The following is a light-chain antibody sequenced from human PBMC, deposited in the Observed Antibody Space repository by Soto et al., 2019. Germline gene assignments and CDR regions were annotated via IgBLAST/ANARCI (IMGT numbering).Light chain of an antibody. CDR3: SSYTSSNSDV. V-gene: IGLV2-14*01. CDR2: DVS. Sequence: QSVLTQPASVSGSPGQSITISCTGTSSDFNTYNSVSWYQQYPGKAPKLMIHDVSNRPSGVSSRFSGSKSGNTASLTISGLQAEDEADYYCSSYTSSNSDVFGSGTKVTVL. CDR1: SSDFNTYNS. J-gene: IGLJ1*01.